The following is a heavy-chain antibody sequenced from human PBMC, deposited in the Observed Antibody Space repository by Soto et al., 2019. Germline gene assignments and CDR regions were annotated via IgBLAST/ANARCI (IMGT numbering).Heavy chain of an antibody. CDR1: GFSLTTSGVG. CDR2: IYWDDDK. Sequence: QITLNESGPTVVSPTETLTLTCRFSGFSLTTSGVGVGWIRQSPGKAPEWLAPIYWDDDKRYSASLKSRLTITKDTSKNQVVLTVSDLDPTDTATYYCAHRVLRTVFGLVTTTAIYFVFWGQGTPVAVSS. J-gene: IGHJ4*02. CDR3: AHRVLRTVFGLVTTTAIYFVF. D-gene: IGHD3-3*01. V-gene: IGHV2-5*02.